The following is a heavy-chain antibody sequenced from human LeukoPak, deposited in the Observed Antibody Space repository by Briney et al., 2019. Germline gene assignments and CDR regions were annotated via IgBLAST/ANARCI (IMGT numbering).Heavy chain of an antibody. CDR1: GYTXTGYH. CDR3: ARRETNTQWGFDY. J-gene: IGHJ4*02. V-gene: IGHV1-2*02. D-gene: IGHD1-26*01. Sequence: ASVKVSCKASGYTXTGYHMHWVRQAPGQGLEWVGWVNPNNGDTNYAQKFQGRVTMSRDTSISTAYMELNSLRSDDTAVYYCARRETNTQWGFDYWGQGTLVTVSS. CDR2: VNPNNGDT.